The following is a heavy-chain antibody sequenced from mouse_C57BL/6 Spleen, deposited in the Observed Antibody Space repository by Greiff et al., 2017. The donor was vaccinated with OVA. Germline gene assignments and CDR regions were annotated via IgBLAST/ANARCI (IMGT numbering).Heavy chain of an antibody. CDR1: GYTFTDYY. J-gene: IGHJ2*01. CDR3: ASYPENYFDY. V-gene: IGHV1-19*01. Sequence: EVQLQQSGPVLVKPGASVKMSCKASGYTFTDYYMNWVKQSHGKSLEWIGVINPYNGGTSYNQKFKGKATLTVDKSSSTAYMELNSLTSEDSAVYYCASYPENYFDYWGQGTTLTVSS. CDR2: INPYNGGT.